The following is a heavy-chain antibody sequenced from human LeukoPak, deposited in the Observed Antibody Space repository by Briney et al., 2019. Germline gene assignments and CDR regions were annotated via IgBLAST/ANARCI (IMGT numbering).Heavy chain of an antibody. Sequence: PSETLSLTCTVSGGSISSYYWSWIRQPPGKGLEWIGYIYYSGSTNYNPSLKSRVTISVDTCKNQFSLKMSSVADADTAVYYCARGPLGALTPPLYFQHWGQGTLVTVSS. V-gene: IGHV4-59*08. CDR1: GGSISSYY. CDR3: ARGPLGALTPPLYFQH. J-gene: IGHJ1*01. CDR2: IYYSGST.